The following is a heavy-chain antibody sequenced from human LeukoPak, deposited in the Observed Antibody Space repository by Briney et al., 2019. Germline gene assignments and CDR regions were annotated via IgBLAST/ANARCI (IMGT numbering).Heavy chain of an antibody. CDR1: GFTFSNAW. J-gene: IGHJ4*02. Sequence: PGESLRLSCVVSGFTFSNAWMSWIRQAPGKGLEWVGRIKTKTDGDKTDYAAPVEGRFTISREERKKRMYLKMNRLKNEDRDVYDFVGGPARIRYWGQGTLVTVSS. V-gene: IGHV3-15*01. CDR2: IKTKTDGDKT. D-gene: IGHD3-16*01. CDR3: VGGPARIRY.